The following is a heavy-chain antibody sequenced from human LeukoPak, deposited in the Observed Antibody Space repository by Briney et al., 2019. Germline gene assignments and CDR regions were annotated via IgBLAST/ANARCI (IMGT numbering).Heavy chain of an antibody. D-gene: IGHD3-9*01. Sequence: GGSLRLSCAASEFTFSSYAMSWVRQAPGKGLEWVSTISGSGGSTYYADSVKGRFTISRDTSKNTLYLQMNSLRAEDTAVYYCAKFGDILTGYPYYFDYWGQGTLVTVSS. V-gene: IGHV3-23*01. CDR3: AKFGDILTGYPYYFDY. CDR1: EFTFSSYA. J-gene: IGHJ4*02. CDR2: ISGSGGST.